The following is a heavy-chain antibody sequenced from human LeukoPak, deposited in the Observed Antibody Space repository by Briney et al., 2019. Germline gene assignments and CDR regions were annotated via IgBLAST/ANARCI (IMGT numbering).Heavy chain of an antibody. J-gene: IGHJ4*02. CDR3: ARDLLENYFDY. V-gene: IGHV1-2*02. Sequence: ASVKVSCKASGYTFTGYYMHWGRQAPGQGLEWMGWINPNSGGTNYAQKFQGRVTMTRDTSISTAYRELSRLRADDTAVYYCARDLLENYFDYWGQETLVTVSS. CDR2: INPNSGGT. D-gene: IGHD1-1*01. CDR1: GYTFTGYY.